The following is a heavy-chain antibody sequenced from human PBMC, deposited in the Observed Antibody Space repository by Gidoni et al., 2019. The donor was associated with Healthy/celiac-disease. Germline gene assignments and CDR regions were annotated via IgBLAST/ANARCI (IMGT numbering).Heavy chain of an antibody. D-gene: IGHD3-22*01. J-gene: IGHJ4*02. CDR2: ISGSGGST. CDR3: AKVSYYDSSGYYPFDY. V-gene: IGHV3-23*01. Sequence: EVQLLESGGGLVQPGGSLRLSCAASGFTFSSYAMSWVRQAPGKGLEWVSAISGSGGSTYYADSVKGRFTISRDNSKNTLYLQMNSLRAEDTAVYYCAKVSYYDSSGYYPFDYWGQGTLVTVSS. CDR1: GFTFSSYA.